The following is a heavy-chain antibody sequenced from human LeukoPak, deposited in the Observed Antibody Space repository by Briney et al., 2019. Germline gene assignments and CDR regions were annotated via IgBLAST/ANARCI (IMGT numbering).Heavy chain of an antibody. D-gene: IGHD4-11*01. Sequence: QPGGSLRLSCAASGFTFSSSAMSWVRQAPGKGLEWVSSITGSAATTSYADSVKGRFIISRDISKNTLYLQMNTLRAEDTAVYYCAKGRLGVDYWGQGTLVTVSS. V-gene: IGHV3-23*01. CDR1: GFTFSSSA. CDR3: AKGRLGVDY. J-gene: IGHJ4*02. CDR2: ITGSAATT.